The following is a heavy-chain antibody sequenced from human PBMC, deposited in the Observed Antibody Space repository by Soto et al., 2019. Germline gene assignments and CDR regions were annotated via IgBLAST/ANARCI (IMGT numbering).Heavy chain of an antibody. D-gene: IGHD5-18*01. Sequence: PSETLSLTCTVSGGSISSGDYYWSWIRQPPGKGLEWIGYIYYSGSTYYNPSLKSRVTISVDTSKNQFSLKLSSVTAADTAVYYCAREALRTGYSFDYWGQGTLVTVS. CDR3: AREALRTGYSFDY. CDR1: GGSISSGDYY. J-gene: IGHJ4*02. CDR2: IYYSGST. V-gene: IGHV4-30-4*01.